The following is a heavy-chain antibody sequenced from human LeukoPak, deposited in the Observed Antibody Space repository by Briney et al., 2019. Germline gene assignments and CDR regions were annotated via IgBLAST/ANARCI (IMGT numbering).Heavy chain of an antibody. V-gene: IGHV3-23*01. CDR2: VSTGGSTT. CDR1: GFKFSHYA. D-gene: IGHD2-21*01. Sequence: GGSLRLSCVASGFKFSHYAIHWVRQAPGKGLEWVSLVSTGGSTTYYADSVRGRFNVSRDNAKDSVFLQLNSLRAEDTAIYYCAKEGVISETFDCWGQGVLVTDSS. J-gene: IGHJ4*02. CDR3: AKEGVISETFDC.